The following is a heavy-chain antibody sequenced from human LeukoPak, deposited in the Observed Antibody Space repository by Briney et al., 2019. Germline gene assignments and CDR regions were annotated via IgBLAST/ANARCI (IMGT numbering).Heavy chain of an antibody. CDR3: ARERQDTILHSGAFDI. CDR2: IASDGSHT. CDR1: GFTFSTYF. Sequence: GGSLRLSCAASGFTFSTYFMHWVRQAPGKGLEWVADIASDGSHTFYVESVKGRFTISRDNSKNTLYLQINSLRAEDTAVYFCARERQDTILHSGAFDIWGQGTMVTVSS. V-gene: IGHV3-30-3*01. D-gene: IGHD2-21*01. J-gene: IGHJ3*02.